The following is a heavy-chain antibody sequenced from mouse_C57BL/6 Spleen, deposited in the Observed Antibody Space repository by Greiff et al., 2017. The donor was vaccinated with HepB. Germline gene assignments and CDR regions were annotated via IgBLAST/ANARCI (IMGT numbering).Heavy chain of an antibody. D-gene: IGHD2-3*01. Sequence: EVKLVESGGDLVKPGGSLKLSCAASGFTFSSYGMSWVRQTPDKRLEWVATISSGGSYTYYPDSVKGRFTISRDNAKNTLYLQMSSLKSEDTAMYYCARRRYDHFDYWGQGTTLTVSS. CDR3: ARRRYDHFDY. V-gene: IGHV5-6*01. CDR2: ISSGGSYT. J-gene: IGHJ2*01. CDR1: GFTFSSYG.